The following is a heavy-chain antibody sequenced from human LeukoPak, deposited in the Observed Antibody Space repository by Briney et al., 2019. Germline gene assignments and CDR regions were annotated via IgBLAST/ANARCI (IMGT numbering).Heavy chain of an antibody. CDR2: IYHSGST. CDR1: GFTFSSYW. V-gene: IGHV4-4*02. CDR3: ARGGDGDGSWPYYYYYIDV. D-gene: IGHD2-15*01. J-gene: IGHJ6*03. Sequence: GSLRLSCAASGFTFSSYWMSWVRQAPGKGLEWMGYIYHSGSTYYNPSLKSRVTISVDRSKNQFSLKLSSVTAADTAVYYCARGGDGDGSWPYYYYYIDVWGKGTTVTVSS.